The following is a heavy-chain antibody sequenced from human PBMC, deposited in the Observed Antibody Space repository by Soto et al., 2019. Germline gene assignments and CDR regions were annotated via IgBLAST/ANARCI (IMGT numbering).Heavy chain of an antibody. CDR3: ARDGPLPILELWFGELGGSWFDP. V-gene: IGHV1-18*04. CDR2: ISAYNGNT. J-gene: IGHJ5*02. D-gene: IGHD3-10*01. CDR1: GYTFTSYG. Sequence: QVQLVQSGAEVKKPGASVKVSCKASGYTFTSYGIGWVRQAPGQGLEWMGWISAYNGNTNYAQKLQGRVTMTTDTSTSTAYMELRSLRSDDTAVYYCARDGPLPILELWFGELGGSWFDPWGQGTLVTVSS.